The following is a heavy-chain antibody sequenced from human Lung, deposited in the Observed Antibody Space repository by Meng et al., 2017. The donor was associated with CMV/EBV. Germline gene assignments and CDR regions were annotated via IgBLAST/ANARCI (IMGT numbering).Heavy chain of an antibody. Sequence: GESLKISXXXSGFIFNNHAMNWVRQAPGKGLEWVSAISGSTPDKWYADSVRGRFTISRDNAKNSLYLEMSSLRAEDTAAYFCARGSVGYYGMDVWGQWTTVTVSS. CDR2: ISGSTPDK. V-gene: IGHV3-21*01. J-gene: IGHJ6*02. D-gene: IGHD6-19*01. CDR1: GFIFNNHA. CDR3: ARGSVGYYGMDV.